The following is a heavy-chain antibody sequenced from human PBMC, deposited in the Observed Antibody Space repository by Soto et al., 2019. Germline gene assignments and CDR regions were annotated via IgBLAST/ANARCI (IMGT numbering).Heavy chain of an antibody. J-gene: IGHJ4*02. V-gene: IGHV3-7*05. D-gene: IGHD3-10*01. Sequence: EVQLVESGGGLVQPGGSLKLSCAVSGFTFTNYWMSWVRQAPGKGLEWVANINQDGSERNYGDSVKGRFTISRDNTKNSLYLQMNSLRAEDTAVYYCARDVGLSYWGQGALVTVSS. CDR3: ARDVGLSY. CDR1: GFTFTNYW. CDR2: INQDGSER.